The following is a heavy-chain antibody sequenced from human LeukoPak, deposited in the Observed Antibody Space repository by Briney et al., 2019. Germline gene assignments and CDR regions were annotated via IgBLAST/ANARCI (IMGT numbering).Heavy chain of an antibody. CDR2: IYYTGST. J-gene: IGHJ6*03. CDR1: GGSISNYY. V-gene: IGHV4-59*12. CDR3: ARDGEIAARFFPNGYYYYYMDV. Sequence: SETLSLTCAVSGGSISNYYWSWIRQPPGKGLEWIGYIYYTGSTNYNPSLKSRVTISLDTSTNQFSLKLSSVTAADTAVDYCARDGEIAARFFPNGYYYYYMDVWGKGTTVTVSS. D-gene: IGHD6-6*01.